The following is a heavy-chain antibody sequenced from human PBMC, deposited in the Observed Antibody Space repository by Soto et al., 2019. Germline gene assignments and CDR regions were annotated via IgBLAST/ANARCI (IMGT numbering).Heavy chain of an antibody. Sequence: QVTLQESGPVLVKPTETLTMTCTVSGFSLSNARMGVPWIRQPPGRALEWLAHIFSSDEKSYITSLESRLTISQDTSKSQVVLIMTNMDPVDTATYYCARIVRYFGELETFNWFDPWGQGTLVTVSS. CDR2: IFSSDEK. D-gene: IGHD3-10*01. CDR3: ARIVRYFGELETFNWFDP. CDR1: GFSLSNARMG. V-gene: IGHV2-26*01. J-gene: IGHJ5*02.